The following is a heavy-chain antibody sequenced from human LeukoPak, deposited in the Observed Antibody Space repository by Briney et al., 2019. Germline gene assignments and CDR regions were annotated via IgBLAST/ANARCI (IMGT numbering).Heavy chain of an antibody. Sequence: SETLSLTCTVSGYSISGGYYWGWIRQPPGKGLEWIGTIHHSGTTYYNPSLKSRVTISADTSKNQFSLKLNSVTAADTAVYYCARKTYYYGSGSFYGWFDPWGQGTLVTVSS. CDR1: GYSISGGYY. J-gene: IGHJ5*02. V-gene: IGHV4-38-2*02. CDR3: ARKTYYYGSGSFYGWFDP. CDR2: IHHSGTT. D-gene: IGHD3-10*01.